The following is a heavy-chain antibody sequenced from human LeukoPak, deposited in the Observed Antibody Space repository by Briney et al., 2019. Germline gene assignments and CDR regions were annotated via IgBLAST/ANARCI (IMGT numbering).Heavy chain of an antibody. CDR3: ARDRGSHYLDY. V-gene: IGHV3-33*01. Sequence: GSLRLSCAASSFTFSNYGMYWVRQAPGKGLEWVAVIGHDGNYIYYGDSVKGRFTISRDNSKNTLYLQMNSLRAEDTAVYFCARDRGSHYLDYWGQGTLVTVSS. CDR2: IGHDGNYI. D-gene: IGHD1-26*01. CDR1: SFTFSNYG. J-gene: IGHJ4*02.